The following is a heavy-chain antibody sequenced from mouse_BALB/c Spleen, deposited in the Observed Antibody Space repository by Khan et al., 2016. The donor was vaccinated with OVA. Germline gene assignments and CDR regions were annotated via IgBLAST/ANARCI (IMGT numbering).Heavy chain of an antibody. CDR1: GYTFTSYT. J-gene: IGHJ3*01. CDR3: VCDGAYYRNDGWFAY. V-gene: IGHV1-4*01. D-gene: IGHD2-14*01. Sequence: QVQLKQSGAELARPGASVKMSCKASGYTFTSYTIHWIKQRPGQGLEWIGYINPSNGYTNYNQKFKDKATLTADKSSTTAYMKLSSLTSDDSAVDNCVCDGAYYRNDGWFAYWGQGTLVTVSA. CDR2: INPSNGYT.